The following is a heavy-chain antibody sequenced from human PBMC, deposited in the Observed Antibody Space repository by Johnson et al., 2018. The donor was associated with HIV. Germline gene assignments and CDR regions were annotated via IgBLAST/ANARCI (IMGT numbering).Heavy chain of an antibody. J-gene: IGHJ3*02. Sequence: VQLVEFGGGLVQPGGSLRLSCAASRFTFSSYWMSWVRQAPGKGLEWVANIRQDGSERYYVASVKGRFTISRDNAKNSLYLQMNSLRAEDTAIYYCARDLRLGAIDAFDILGQGTMVTVSS. CDR2: IRQDGSER. V-gene: IGHV3-7*05. CDR1: RFTFSSYW. CDR3: ARDLRLGAIDAFDI. D-gene: IGHD1-26*01.